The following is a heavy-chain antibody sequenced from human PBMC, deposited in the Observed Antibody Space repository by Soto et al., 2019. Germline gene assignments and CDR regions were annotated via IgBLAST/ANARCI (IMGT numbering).Heavy chain of an antibody. D-gene: IGHD2-8*01. CDR3: ARSYLVYAIDSFDP. CDR2: INHSGST. Sequence: SETLSLTCAVYGGSFSGYYWSWIRQPPGKGLEWIGEINHSGSTNYNPSLKSRVTISVDTSKNQFSLKLSSVTAADTAVYYCARSYLVYAIDSFDPWGQGTLVTVSS. J-gene: IGHJ5*02. CDR1: GGSFSGYY. V-gene: IGHV4-34*01.